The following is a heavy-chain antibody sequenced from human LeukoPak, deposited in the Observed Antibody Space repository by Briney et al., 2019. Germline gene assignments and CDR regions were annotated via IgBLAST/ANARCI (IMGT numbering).Heavy chain of an antibody. CDR3: ARGVLY. CDR1: GYYISSDYY. V-gene: IGHV4-38-2*01. D-gene: IGHD3-10*01. CDR2: IYHTGST. J-gene: IGHJ4*02. Sequence: PSETLSLTCAVSGYYISSDYYWGWIRQPPGKGLEWIGSIYHTGSTYYNPSLKSRVSISVDTSKNQFSLKLSSVTAADTAVYYCARGVLYWGQGTLVTVSS.